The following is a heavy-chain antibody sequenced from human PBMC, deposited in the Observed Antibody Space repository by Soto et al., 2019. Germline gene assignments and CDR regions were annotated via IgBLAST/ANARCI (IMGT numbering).Heavy chain of an antibody. Sequence: EVQLVESGGGLVKPGGSLRLSCAASGFTFSNAWMSWVRQAPEKGLEWVGRIKSKTDGGTTDYAAPVKGRFTISRDDSKNTLYLQMNSLKTEDTAVYYCTTDDYGDFGDYWGQGTLVTVSS. D-gene: IGHD4-17*01. J-gene: IGHJ4*02. V-gene: IGHV3-15*01. CDR1: GFTFSNAW. CDR2: IKSKTDGGTT. CDR3: TTDDYGDFGDY.